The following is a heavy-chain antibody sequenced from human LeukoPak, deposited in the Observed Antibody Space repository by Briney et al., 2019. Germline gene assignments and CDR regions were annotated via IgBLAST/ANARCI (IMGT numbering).Heavy chain of an antibody. J-gene: IGHJ4*02. D-gene: IGHD6-13*01. CDR1: GFSFSIYS. CDR3: ARVFSSSWYSDY. Sequence: GGSLRLSCAASGFSFSIYSMNWVRQAPGKGLEWVSYISSGSGNIYYADSVKGRFTISRDNAKNSLYLHMSSLRDEDTAVYFCARVFSSSWYSDYGGQGPLATVSS. CDR2: ISSGSGNI. V-gene: IGHV3-48*02.